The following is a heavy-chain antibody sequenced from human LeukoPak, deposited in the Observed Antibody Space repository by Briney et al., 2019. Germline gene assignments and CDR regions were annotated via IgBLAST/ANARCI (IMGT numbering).Heavy chain of an antibody. CDR3: ARALGAETHAFDI. J-gene: IGHJ3*02. V-gene: IGHV1-69*13. D-gene: IGHD1-26*01. CDR2: IIPIFGTA. Sequence: ASVKVSCKASGGTFSSYAICWVRQAPGQGLEWMGGIIPIFGTANYAQKFQGRVTITADESTSTAYMELSSLRSEDTAVYYCARALGAETHAFDIWGQGTMVTVSS. CDR1: GGTFSSYA.